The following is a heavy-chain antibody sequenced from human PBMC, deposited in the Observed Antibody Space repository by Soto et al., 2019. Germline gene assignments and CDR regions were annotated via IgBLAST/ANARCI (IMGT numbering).Heavy chain of an antibody. Sequence: SETLSLTCTVSGGSISSGGYYWSWIRQHPGKGLEWIGYIYYSGSTYYNPSLKSRVTISVDTSKNQFSLKLSSVAAADTAVYYCAGVGLGELSDYYYYYGMDVWGQGTTVTVSS. CDR3: AGVGLGELSDYYYYYGMDV. V-gene: IGHV4-31*03. CDR1: GGSISSGGYY. J-gene: IGHJ6*02. CDR2: IYYSGST. D-gene: IGHD3-16*02.